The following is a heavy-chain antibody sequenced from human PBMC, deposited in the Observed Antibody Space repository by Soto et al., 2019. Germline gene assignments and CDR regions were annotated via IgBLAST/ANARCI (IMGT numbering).Heavy chain of an antibody. CDR1: GFTFGDYY. Sequence: GGAPGLSCVASGFTFGDYYMSLIRQAPGKGLEWVSYISSSGSTMYYADSVKGRFTISRDNAKNSLYLQMNSLRADDTAVYYCARGQRWLQAWSQGTLVTVSS. CDR3: ARGQRWLQA. D-gene: IGHD5-12*01. V-gene: IGHV3-11*01. CDR2: ISSSGSTM. J-gene: IGHJ5*02.